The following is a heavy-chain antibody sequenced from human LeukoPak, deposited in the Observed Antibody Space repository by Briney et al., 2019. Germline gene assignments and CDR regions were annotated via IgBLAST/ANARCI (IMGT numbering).Heavy chain of an antibody. J-gene: IGHJ3*02. CDR1: GFTFRNYD. V-gene: IGHV3-13*04. CDR3: ARDYSGENVFDI. D-gene: IGHD3-16*01. CDR2: IETAGET. Sequence: GGSLRLSCAASGFTFRNYDMHWVRQATGKGLEWVSAIETAGETHYAGSVKGRFTISRENAKSSLYLQMNSPRAGDTAVYYCARDYSGENVFDIWGQGTPVTVSS.